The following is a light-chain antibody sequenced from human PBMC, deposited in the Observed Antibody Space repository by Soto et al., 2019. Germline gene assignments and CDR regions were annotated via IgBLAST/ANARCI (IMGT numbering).Light chain of an antibody. J-gene: IGKJ1*01. CDR1: QSVSSN. V-gene: IGKV3-15*01. CDR3: QMYNNWPRA. CDR2: AAS. Sequence: EILMTQSPATLSMSPGERATLSCRASQSVSSNLAWYQQKPGQAPRLLIYAASARATGIPARFSGTGSGTDFTLTISSLQSEDFAVYYCQMYNNWPRAFGQGSKV.